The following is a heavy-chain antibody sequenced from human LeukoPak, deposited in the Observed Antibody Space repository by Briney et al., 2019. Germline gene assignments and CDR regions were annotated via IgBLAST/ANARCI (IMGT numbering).Heavy chain of an antibody. CDR3: ASSMVRGVIGYWYFDL. J-gene: IGHJ2*01. CDR2: ISSSSSYI. CDR1: GFTFSSYS. D-gene: IGHD3-10*01. V-gene: IGHV3-21*01. Sequence: PGGSLRLSCAASGFTFSSYSMNWVRQAPGKGLEWVSSISSSSSYIYYADSVKGRFTISRDNAKNSLYLQMNSLRAEDTAVYYCASSMVRGVIGYWYFDLWGRGTLVTVSS.